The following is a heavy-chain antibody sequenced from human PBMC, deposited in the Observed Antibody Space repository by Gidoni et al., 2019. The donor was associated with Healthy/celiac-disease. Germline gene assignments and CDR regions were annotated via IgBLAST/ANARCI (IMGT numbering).Heavy chain of an antibody. J-gene: IGHJ6*02. CDR2: IKQDGSEK. Sequence: APGKGLEWVANIKQDGSEKYYVDSVKGRFTISRDNAKNSLYLQMNSLRAEDTAVYYCARVMGLRFLEWPKYGMDVWGQGTTVTVSS. CDR3: ARVMGLRFLEWPKYGMDV. V-gene: IGHV3-7*01. D-gene: IGHD3-3*01.